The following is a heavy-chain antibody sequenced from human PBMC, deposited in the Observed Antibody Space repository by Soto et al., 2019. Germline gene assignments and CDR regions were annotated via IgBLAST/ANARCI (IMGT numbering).Heavy chain of an antibody. CDR3: ARDRGYSSSWAYYYYGMDV. V-gene: IGHV3-33*01. J-gene: IGHJ6*02. CDR2: IWYDGSNK. Sequence: QVQLVESGGGVVQPGRSLRLSCAASGFTFSSYGMHWVRQAPGKGLEWVAVIWYDGSNKYYADSVKGRFTISRDNSKNTRYLQMNSLRAEDTAVYYCARDRGYSSSWAYYYYGMDVWGQGTTVTVSS. CDR1: GFTFSSYG. D-gene: IGHD6-13*01.